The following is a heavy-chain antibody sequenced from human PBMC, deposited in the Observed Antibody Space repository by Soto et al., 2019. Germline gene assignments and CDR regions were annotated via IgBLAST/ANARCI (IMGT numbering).Heavy chain of an antibody. V-gene: IGHV1-8*02. CDR2: IIPNSGKT. D-gene: IGHD3-22*01. CDR1: GGTFSNYA. J-gene: IGHJ3*02. Sequence: ASVKVSCKASGGTFSNYAITWVRQAPGQELEWLRRIIPNSGKTGYAQKFQGRVTMTRNTSISTAYMELSSLRSEDTAVYYCARGHPDSSGYYGHDAFDIWGQGTMVTVSS. CDR3: ARGHPDSSGYYGHDAFDI.